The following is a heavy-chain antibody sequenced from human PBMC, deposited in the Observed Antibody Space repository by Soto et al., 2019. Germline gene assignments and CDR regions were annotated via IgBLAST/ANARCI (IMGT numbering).Heavy chain of an antibody. D-gene: IGHD4-17*01. V-gene: IGHV4-30-2*01. J-gene: IGHJ5*02. Sequence: QLQLQESGSGLVKPSQTLSLTCAVSGGSISSGGYSWSWIRQPPGKGLEWIGYIYHSGSTYYNPSLKSRVTISVDRSKNQFSLKLSSVTAADTAVYYCARGDYGDYDDSNWFDPWGQGTLVTVSS. CDR2: IYHSGST. CDR3: ARGDYGDYDDSNWFDP. CDR1: GGSISSGGYS.